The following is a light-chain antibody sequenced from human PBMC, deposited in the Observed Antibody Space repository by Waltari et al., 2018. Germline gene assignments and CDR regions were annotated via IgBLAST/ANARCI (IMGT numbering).Light chain of an antibody. V-gene: IGKV1-5*03. CDR2: KAS. Sequence: EIQMTQYTSTLSDSVGHSVTITCRASQIISRWLTWYQQKPGKAPKLLIYKASSLESGFPSRFSGSGSGTEFTLTISSLQPDDFATYYCQQYNSYSYTFGQGTKLEIK. J-gene: IGKJ2*01. CDR1: QIISRW. CDR3: QQYNSYSYT.